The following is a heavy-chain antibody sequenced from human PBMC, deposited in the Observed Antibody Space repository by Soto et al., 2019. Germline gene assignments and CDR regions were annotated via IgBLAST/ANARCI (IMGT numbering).Heavy chain of an antibody. CDR2: IDPSDSYT. D-gene: IGHD5-12*01. CDR1: GYSFTSYW. CDR3: ARRGDGYNRDYYYGMDV. J-gene: IGHJ6*02. V-gene: IGHV5-10-1*01. Sequence: PGESLKISCKGSGYSFTSYWISWVRQMPGKGLEWMGRIDPSDSYTNYSPSLQGHVTISADKSISTAYLQWSSLKASDTAMYYCARRGDGYNRDYYYGMDVWGQGTTVTVSS.